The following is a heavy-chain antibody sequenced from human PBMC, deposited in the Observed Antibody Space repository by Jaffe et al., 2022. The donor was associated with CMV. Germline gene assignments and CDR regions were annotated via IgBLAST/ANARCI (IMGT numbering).Heavy chain of an antibody. CDR3: ARLGYYDSSGEYYFDY. J-gene: IGHJ4*02. CDR2: IYYSGST. V-gene: IGHV4-39*01. D-gene: IGHD3-22*01. CDR1: GGSISSSSYY. Sequence: QLQLQESGPGLVKPSETLSLTCTVSGGSISSSSYYWGWIRQPPGKGLEWIGSIYYSGSTYYNPSLKSRVTISVDTSKNQFSLKLSSVTAADTAVYYCARLGYYDSSGEYYFDYWGQGTLVTVSS.